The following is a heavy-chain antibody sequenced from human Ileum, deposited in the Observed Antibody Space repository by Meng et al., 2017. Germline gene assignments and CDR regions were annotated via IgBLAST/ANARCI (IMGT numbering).Heavy chain of an antibody. CDR3: AHRRGMSTTGGLFDP. J-gene: IGHJ5*02. V-gene: IGHV2-5*01. D-gene: IGHD1-1*01. Sequence: SGPTLVKPTQTLTLTCTFSGFSLTTSGVGVGWIRQPPGKALEWLAVIYWSDEKRYSPTLKSRLTITKETSKNQVVLTVTNMDTVDTGTYYCAHRRGMSTTGGLFDPWGQGTLVTVSS. CDR2: IYWSDEK. CDR1: GFSLTTSGVG.